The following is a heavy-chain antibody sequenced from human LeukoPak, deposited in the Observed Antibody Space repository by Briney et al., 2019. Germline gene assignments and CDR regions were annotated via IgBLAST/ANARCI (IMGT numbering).Heavy chain of an antibody. Sequence: SETLSLTCTVSDGAIAGYSWSWIRQAPGKGLEWIGYIYYSGDTNYNPSLKSRVTVSVDTSKNQFSLKLTSVTAADTAVYYCARARRRITIFGVAVSGKHGFDYWGQGTLVTVSS. J-gene: IGHJ4*02. CDR3: ARARRRITIFGVAVSGKHGFDY. CDR1: DGAIAGYS. V-gene: IGHV4-59*01. D-gene: IGHD3-3*01. CDR2: IYYSGDT.